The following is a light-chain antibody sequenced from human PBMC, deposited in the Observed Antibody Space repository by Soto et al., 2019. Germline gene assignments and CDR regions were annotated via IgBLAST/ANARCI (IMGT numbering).Light chain of an antibody. CDR1: QSVTSP. V-gene: IGKV3-15*01. CDR3: QQYSNWPPYN. Sequence: EVVMTQSPATVSVSPGERVTLSCRASQSVTSPLAWYQHRPGQAPRLLIYAVSTRATGIPDRFSGSGSGTEFTLTISSLQSEDFAVYYCQQYSNWPPYNFGQGTKVEIK. CDR2: AVS. J-gene: IGKJ2*01.